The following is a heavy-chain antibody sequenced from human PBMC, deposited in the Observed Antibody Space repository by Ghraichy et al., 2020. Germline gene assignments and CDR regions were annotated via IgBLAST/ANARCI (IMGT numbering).Heavy chain of an antibody. Sequence: ASVKVSCKASGYTFTSYGISWVRQAPGQGLEWMGWISAYNGNTNYAQKLQGRVTMTTDTSTSTAYMELRSLRSDDTAVYYCARDGEDDYGDYPIRWGGYGMDVWGQGTTVTVSS. CDR2: ISAYNGNT. CDR1: GYTFTSYG. V-gene: IGHV1-18*01. J-gene: IGHJ6*02. CDR3: ARDGEDDYGDYPIRWGGYGMDV. D-gene: IGHD4-17*01.